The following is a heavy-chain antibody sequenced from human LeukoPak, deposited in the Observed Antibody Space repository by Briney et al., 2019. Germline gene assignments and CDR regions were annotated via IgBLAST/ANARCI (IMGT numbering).Heavy chain of an antibody. CDR1: GGSISSYY. J-gene: IGHJ5*02. D-gene: IGHD2-2*01. Sequence: SETLSLTCTVSGGSISSYYWSWIRQPAGKGLEWIGRIYTSGSTNYNPSLKSRVTMSVDTSKNQFSLKLSSVTAADTAVYYCARDLPALGSTSINWFDPWGQGTLVTVSS. CDR2: IYTSGST. V-gene: IGHV4-4*07. CDR3: ARDLPALGSTSINWFDP.